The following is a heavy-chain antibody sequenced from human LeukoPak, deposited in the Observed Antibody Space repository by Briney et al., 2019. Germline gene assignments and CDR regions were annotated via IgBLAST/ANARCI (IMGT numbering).Heavy chain of an antibody. Sequence: ASVKVSCKASGYTFTSYGISWVRQAPGQGLEWMGWISAYNGNTNYAQKLQGRVTMTTDTSTSTAYMELRSLRSDDTAVYYCARDSAYSSDWYHYGMDVWGQGTTVTVSS. CDR2: ISAYNGNT. CDR1: GYTFTSYG. CDR3: ARDSAYSSDWYHYGMDV. D-gene: IGHD6-19*01. V-gene: IGHV1-18*01. J-gene: IGHJ6*02.